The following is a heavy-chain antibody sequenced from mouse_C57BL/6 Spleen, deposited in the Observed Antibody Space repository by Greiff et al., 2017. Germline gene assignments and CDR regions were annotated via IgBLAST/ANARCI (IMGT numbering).Heavy chain of an antibody. CDR1: GYTFTSYW. D-gene: IGHD3-2*02. CDR3: ASPAQAAAGFAY. CDR2: IYPGSGST. J-gene: IGHJ3*01. V-gene: IGHV1-55*01. Sequence: QVQLQQPGAELVKPGASVKLSCKASGYTFTSYWITWVKQRPGQGLEWIGDIYPGSGSTNYNEKFKSKATLTVDTSSSTAYMQLSSLTSEDSAVYYCASPAQAAAGFAYWGQGTLVTVSA.